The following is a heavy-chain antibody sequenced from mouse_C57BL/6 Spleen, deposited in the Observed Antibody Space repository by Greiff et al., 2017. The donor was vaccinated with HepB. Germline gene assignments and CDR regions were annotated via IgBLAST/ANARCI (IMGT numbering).Heavy chain of an antibody. CDR3: ARDQISVRYGSSQYYFDY. Sequence: DVMLVESGGGLVKPGGSLKLSCAASGFTFSSYAMSWVRQTPEKRLEWVATISDGGSYTYYPDNVKGRFTISRDNAKNNLYLQMSHLKSEDTAMYYCARDQISVRYGSSQYYFDYWGQGTTLTVSS. V-gene: IGHV5-4*01. CDR2: ISDGGSYT. CDR1: GFTFSSYA. J-gene: IGHJ2*01. D-gene: IGHD1-1*01.